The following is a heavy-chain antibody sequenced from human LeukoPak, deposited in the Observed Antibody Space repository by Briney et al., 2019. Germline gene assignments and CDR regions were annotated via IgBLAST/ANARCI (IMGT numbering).Heavy chain of an antibody. CDR3: ARDISCGGSCPLGI. J-gene: IGHJ3*02. Sequence: MPSETLSLTCTVSGGSISSYYWSWIRQPAGKGLEWIGRIYTSGSTNYNPSLKSRVTMSVDTSKNQFSLKLSSVTAADTAVYYCARDISCGGSCPLGIWGQGTMVTVSS. D-gene: IGHD2-15*01. CDR2: IYTSGST. CDR1: GGSISSYY. V-gene: IGHV4-4*07.